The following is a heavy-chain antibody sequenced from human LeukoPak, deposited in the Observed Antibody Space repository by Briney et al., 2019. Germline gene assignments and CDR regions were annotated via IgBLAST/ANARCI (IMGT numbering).Heavy chain of an antibody. CDR2: IYYTGST. CDR3: ASHVAVGETA. J-gene: IGHJ5*02. CDR1: GGSISTDY. Sequence: PAETLSLTCSVSGGSISTDYWSWIRQPPGTGLEWIGYIYYTGSTTYHPTPNSRVTISVYTSKNQFSLKLTSVTAAETAVYYCASHVAVGETAWGRGTLVTVFS. D-gene: IGHD1-26*01. V-gene: IGHV4-59*01.